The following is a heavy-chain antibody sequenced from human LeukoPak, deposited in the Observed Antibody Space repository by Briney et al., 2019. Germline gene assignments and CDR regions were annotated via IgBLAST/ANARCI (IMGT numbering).Heavy chain of an antibody. CDR2: IYDSGST. Sequence: SETLSLTCTVSGGSTSSYYWSRIRQPPGKGLEWIGFIYDSGSTNYNPSLKSRVTISVDTSKNQFSLKLSSVTAADTAMYYCVLYSSSSDYWGQGTLVTVSS. CDR1: GGSTSSYY. V-gene: IGHV4-59*01. CDR3: VLYSSSSDY. D-gene: IGHD6-6*01. J-gene: IGHJ4*02.